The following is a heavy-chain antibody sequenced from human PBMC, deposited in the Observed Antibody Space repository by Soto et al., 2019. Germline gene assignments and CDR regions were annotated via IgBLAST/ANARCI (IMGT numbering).Heavy chain of an antibody. CDR2: SIPIFGTA. CDR3: ARGYFDWQYYYYGMDV. D-gene: IGHD3-9*01. CDR1: GGTFSSYA. J-gene: IGHJ6*02. Sequence: QVQLVQSGAEVKKPGSSVKVSCKASGGTFSSYAISWVRQAPGQGLEWMGGSIPIFGTANYAQKFQGRVTITADKSTSTAYMELSSLRSEDTAVYYCARGYFDWQYYYYGMDVWGQGTTVTVSS. V-gene: IGHV1-69*06.